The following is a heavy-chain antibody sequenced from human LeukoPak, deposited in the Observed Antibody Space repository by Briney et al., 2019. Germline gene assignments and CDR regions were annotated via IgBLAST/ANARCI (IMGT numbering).Heavy chain of an antibody. CDR2: TKQDGSEA. Sequence: GGSLRLSCEVFGFTFSSYWMSWVRQAPGKGLEWVATTKQDGSEAYYVDSMKGRFTIYRDNAKNSLYLQMNSLGAEDTAVYYCARHLAGSYYRGIDYWGQGTLSPSPQ. J-gene: IGHJ4*02. CDR1: GFTFSSYW. V-gene: IGHV3-7*05. CDR3: ARHLAGSYYRGIDY. D-gene: IGHD3-10*01.